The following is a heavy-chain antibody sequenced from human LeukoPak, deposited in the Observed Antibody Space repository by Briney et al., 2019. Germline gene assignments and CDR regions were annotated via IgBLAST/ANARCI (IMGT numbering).Heavy chain of an antibody. D-gene: IGHD6-19*01. J-gene: IGHJ5*02. Sequence: SETLSLTRTVSGGSISSSSYYWGWIRQPPGKGLEWIGSIYYSGSTYYNPSLKSRVTISVDTSKNQFSLKLSSVTAADTAVYYCARTISIAVAGTRGWFDPWGQGTLVTVSS. CDR2: IYYSGST. CDR1: GGSISSSSYY. CDR3: ARTISIAVAGTRGWFDP. V-gene: IGHV4-39*01.